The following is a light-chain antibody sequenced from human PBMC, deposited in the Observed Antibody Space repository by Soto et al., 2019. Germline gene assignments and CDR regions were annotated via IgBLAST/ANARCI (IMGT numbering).Light chain of an antibody. V-gene: IGKV1-9*01. CDR2: GAS. CDR1: QGIRSY. Sequence: DIQLTQSPSFLSASVGDSVTITCRASQGIRSYLAWYQQKPGKAPNLLIYGASTLQSGVASRFSGSGSGTEFTLTISSLQPEDFATYYCQQLNSYPYTFGQGTKLEIK. CDR3: QQLNSYPYT. J-gene: IGKJ2*01.